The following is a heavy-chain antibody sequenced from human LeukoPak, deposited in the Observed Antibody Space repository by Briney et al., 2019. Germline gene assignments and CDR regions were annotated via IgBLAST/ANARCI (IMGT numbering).Heavy chain of an antibody. Sequence: GGSLRLSCAASGFTFSSYSMNWVRQAPGKGLEWVAIISYDGSNKYYADSVKGRFTISRDNSKNTLYLQMNSLRAEDTAVYYCARELITVTRGVIPLDGAFDIWGQGTMVTVSS. D-gene: IGHD3-10*01. CDR1: GFTFSSYS. V-gene: IGHV3-30*03. CDR2: ISYDGSNK. CDR3: ARELITVTRGVIPLDGAFDI. J-gene: IGHJ3*02.